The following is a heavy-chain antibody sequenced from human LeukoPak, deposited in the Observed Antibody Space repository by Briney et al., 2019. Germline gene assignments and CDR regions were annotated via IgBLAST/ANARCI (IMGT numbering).Heavy chain of an antibody. CDR1: GFTLSSYA. CDR3: AKVMKGSERLTMVRGVIIKTAGLYYMDV. D-gene: IGHD3-10*01. Sequence: GGSLRLSCAASGFTLSSYAMSWVRQAPGKGLEWVSSISDSGGSTNYADSVKGLFILSIDNSKNTVYLQMHSLRAEDTAVYYCAKVMKGSERLTMVRGVIIKTAGLYYMDVWGKGTTVTVSS. V-gene: IGHV3-23*01. CDR2: ISDSGGST. J-gene: IGHJ6*03.